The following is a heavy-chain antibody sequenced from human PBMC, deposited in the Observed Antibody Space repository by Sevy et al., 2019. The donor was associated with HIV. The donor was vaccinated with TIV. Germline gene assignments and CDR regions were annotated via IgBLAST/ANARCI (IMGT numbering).Heavy chain of an antibody. J-gene: IGHJ4*02. CDR2: IRYDGSNK. V-gene: IGHV3-30*02. CDR1: GFTFSSYG. Sequence: GGSLRLSCAASGFTFSSYGMHWVRQAPGKGLEWVAFIRYDGSNKYYADSVKGRFTISRDNSKNTLYLQKNSLRAEDTAVYYCAKTHCSGGSCQDYFDYWGQGTLVTVSS. D-gene: IGHD2-15*01. CDR3: AKTHCSGGSCQDYFDY.